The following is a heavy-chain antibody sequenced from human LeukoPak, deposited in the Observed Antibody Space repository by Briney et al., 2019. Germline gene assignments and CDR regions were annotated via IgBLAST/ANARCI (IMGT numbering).Heavy chain of an antibody. CDR3: AKGDNWNYFQEYYYYMDV. CDR1: GFTSDDYA. V-gene: IGHV3-43D*03. J-gene: IGHJ6*03. CDR2: ISWDGGST. Sequence: PGGSLRLSCAASGFTSDDYAMHWVRQAPGKGLEWVSPISWDGGSTYYADSVKGRFTISRDNSKNSLYLQMNSLRAEDTALYYCAKGDNWNYFQEYYYYMDVWGKGTTVTVSS. D-gene: IGHD1-7*01.